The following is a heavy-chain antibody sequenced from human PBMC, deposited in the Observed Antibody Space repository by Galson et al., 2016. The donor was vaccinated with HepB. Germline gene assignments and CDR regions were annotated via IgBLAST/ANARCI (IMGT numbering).Heavy chain of an antibody. CDR1: GFSFSNYA. Sequence: SLRLSCAASGFSFSNYALTWVRQAPGKGLEWVSTISGSGSSTYNADSVKGRFTISRDNSKNILYLRIKSLRAEDTAKYYCATSRHMGRGVVIKRFYYYNALDVWGQGTTVTVSS. V-gene: IGHV3-23*01. CDR3: ATSRHMGRGVVIKRFYYYNALDV. J-gene: IGHJ6*02. D-gene: IGHD3-10*01. CDR2: ISGSGSST.